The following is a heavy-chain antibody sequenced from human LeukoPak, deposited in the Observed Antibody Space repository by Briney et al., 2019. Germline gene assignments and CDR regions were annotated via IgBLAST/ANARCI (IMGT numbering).Heavy chain of an antibody. Sequence: GASVNVSCRASGYTFSTYGITWVRQAPGQGLEWMGWISGFDGRTNYAQTLQDRVTMTTDTSTSTAYMELRSLRSDDTAVYYCARDYYDTSNYRYDVFDIWGQGTVLTVSS. J-gene: IGHJ3*02. D-gene: IGHD3-22*01. V-gene: IGHV1-18*01. CDR3: ARDYYDTSNYRYDVFDI. CDR1: GYTFSTYG. CDR2: ISGFDGRT.